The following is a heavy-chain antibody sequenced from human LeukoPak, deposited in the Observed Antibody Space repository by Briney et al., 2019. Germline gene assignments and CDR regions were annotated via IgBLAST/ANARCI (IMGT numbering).Heavy chain of an antibody. CDR2: ISGSGGST. Sequence: GGSLRLSCAASGFIFSSYAMSWVRQAPGKGLESVSAISGSGGSTYYADSVKGRFTISRDNSKNTLYLQMNSLRTEDTAVYYCAKDLWFGELSPIDYWGQGTLVTVSS. CDR3: AKDLWFGELSPIDY. J-gene: IGHJ4*02. V-gene: IGHV3-23*01. D-gene: IGHD3-10*01. CDR1: GFIFSSYA.